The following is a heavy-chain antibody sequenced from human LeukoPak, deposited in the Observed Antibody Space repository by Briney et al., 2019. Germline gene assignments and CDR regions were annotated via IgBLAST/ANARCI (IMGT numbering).Heavy chain of an antibody. CDR2: IYYTGST. D-gene: IGHD4-23*01. CDR3: ARLHYGGNYGYYYYYVDV. Sequence: SETLSLTCTVSGGSISSSSYYWGWIRQPPGKGREWIGSIYYTGSTYYNPSLKSRVTISVDTSKNQFSLKLSSVTAADTAVYYCARLHYGGNYGYYYYYVDVWGKGTTVTISS. J-gene: IGHJ6*03. CDR1: GGSISSSSYY. V-gene: IGHV4-39*01.